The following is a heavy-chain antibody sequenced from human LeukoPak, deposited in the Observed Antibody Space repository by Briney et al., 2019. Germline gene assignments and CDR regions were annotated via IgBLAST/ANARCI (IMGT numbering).Heavy chain of an antibody. CDR3: ARFPEIGSGWYWFDP. CDR1: GGTFSSYA. J-gene: IGHJ5*02. Sequence: SVKVSCKASGGTFSSYAISWVRQAPGQGLEWMGRIIPILGIANYAQKFQGRVTITADKSTSTAYMELSSLRSEDTAVYYCARFPEIGSGWYWFDPWGQGTLVTVSS. V-gene: IGHV1-69*04. D-gene: IGHD6-19*01. CDR2: IIPILGIA.